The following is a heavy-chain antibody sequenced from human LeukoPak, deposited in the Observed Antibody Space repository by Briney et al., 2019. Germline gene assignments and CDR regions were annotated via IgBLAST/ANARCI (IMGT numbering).Heavy chain of an antibody. J-gene: IGHJ3*02. V-gene: IGHV4-4*07. CDR3: ARDPYYYDSILDAFDI. Sequence: SETLSLTCTVSGGSISSYYWGWIRQPAGKGLEWIGRIYTSGSTNYNPSLKSRVTMSVDTSKNQFSLKLSSVTAADTAVYYCARDPYYYDSILDAFDIWGQGTMVTVSS. D-gene: IGHD3-22*01. CDR1: GGSISSYY. CDR2: IYTSGST.